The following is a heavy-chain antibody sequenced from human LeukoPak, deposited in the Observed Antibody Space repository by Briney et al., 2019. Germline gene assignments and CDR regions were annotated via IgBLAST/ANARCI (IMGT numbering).Heavy chain of an antibody. D-gene: IGHD6-13*01. J-gene: IGHJ4*02. CDR2: ISGDSATP. CDR1: GFAFNIYA. Sequence: GGSLRLSRAASGFAFNIYAMTWVRQAPGKGLEWVSTISGDSATPYFADSVKGRFTISRDNSKNTLYLQMNSLRVEDTAVYYCAKVGSSTWYMYYFDYWGQGALATVSS. CDR3: AKVGSSTWYMYYFDY. V-gene: IGHV3-23*01.